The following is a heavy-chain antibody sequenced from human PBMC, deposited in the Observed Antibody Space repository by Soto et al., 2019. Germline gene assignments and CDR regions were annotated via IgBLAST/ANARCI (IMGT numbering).Heavy chain of an antibody. Sequence: GASVKVSCKASGYSFTNYAIHWVRQAPGQRLEWMGWINAANGDTKYSQNFQDRVTITRDTSASTVYMELSSLRSEDTAVYYCARSVLGLCMDYWGQGTLVTVSS. CDR3: ARSVLGLCMDY. J-gene: IGHJ4*02. CDR1: GYSFTNYA. D-gene: IGHD3-10*02. V-gene: IGHV1-3*01. CDR2: INAANGDT.